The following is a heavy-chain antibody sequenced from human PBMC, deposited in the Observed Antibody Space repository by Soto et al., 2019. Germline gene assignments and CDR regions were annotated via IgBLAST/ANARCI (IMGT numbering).Heavy chain of an antibody. Sequence: QVQLVQSGVEVKKPGASVKVSCKAMGYTFTNYGLSWVRQAPGEGLEWLGWISAYNGHTKYAQKVQDRVTLTPDTSATTAFLELRSLTSDDTGVYYCVRGDGGYFDHWGQGTLVLVSS. J-gene: IGHJ4*02. D-gene: IGHD3-16*01. CDR1: GYTFTNYG. V-gene: IGHV1-18*01. CDR3: VRGDGGYFDH. CDR2: ISAYNGHT.